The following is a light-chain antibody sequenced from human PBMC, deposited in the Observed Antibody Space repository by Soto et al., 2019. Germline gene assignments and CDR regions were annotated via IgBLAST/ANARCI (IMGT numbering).Light chain of an antibody. Sequence: DIQLTQSPSTLSASVGDRVTITCRASQSVSYWLAWYQQKQGKAPTLLIYDVSALKSGVPSRFSGSGFGTEFTLTISSLQPDDFATYYCQQYDGSSPPWTFGQGTKVDIK. V-gene: IGKV1-5*01. CDR1: QSVSYW. CDR2: DVS. J-gene: IGKJ1*01. CDR3: QQYDGSSPPWT.